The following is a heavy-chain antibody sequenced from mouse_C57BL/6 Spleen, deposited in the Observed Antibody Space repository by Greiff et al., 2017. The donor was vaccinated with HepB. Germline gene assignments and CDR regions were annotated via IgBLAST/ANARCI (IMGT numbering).Heavy chain of an antibody. D-gene: IGHD1-1*01. CDR1: GFTFSDFY. CDR3: ARDAAAGDYGSSYPFAY. J-gene: IGHJ3*01. V-gene: IGHV7-1*01. CDR2: SRNKANDYTT. Sequence: EVMLVESGGGLVQSGRSLRLSCATSGFTFSDFYMEWVRQAPGKGLEWIAASRNKANDYTTEYSASVKGRFIVSRDTSQSILYLQMNALRAEDTAIYYCARDAAAGDYGSSYPFAYWGQGTLVTVSA.